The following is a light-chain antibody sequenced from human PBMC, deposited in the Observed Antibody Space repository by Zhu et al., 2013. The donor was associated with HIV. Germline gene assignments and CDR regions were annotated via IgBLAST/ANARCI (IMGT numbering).Light chain of an antibody. V-gene: IGKV3-20*01. CDR1: QSVGSRS. Sequence: EIVLTQSPGTLSLSPGETATLSCRASQSVGSRSLAWYQQKRGQAPRLLIYGASSRATGISDRFSGSGSGTDFTLTISRLEPGDFAVYYCQHYGQSLWTFGQGTKVEIK. CDR3: QHYGQSLWT. J-gene: IGKJ1*01. CDR2: GAS.